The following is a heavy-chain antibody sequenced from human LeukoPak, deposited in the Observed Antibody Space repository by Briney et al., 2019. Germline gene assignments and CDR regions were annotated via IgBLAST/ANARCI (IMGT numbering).Heavy chain of an antibody. J-gene: IGHJ4*02. Sequence: PSQTLSLTCAVSGGSISSGGYSWSWIRQPPGKGLEWIGYIYHSGSTYYNPSLKSRVTISVDRSKNQFSLKLSSVTAADTAVYYCASYARRYDFWSGHYMGYFDYWGQGTLVTVSS. CDR2: IYHSGST. V-gene: IGHV4-30-2*01. D-gene: IGHD3-3*01. CDR1: GGSISSGGYS. CDR3: ASYARRYDFWSGHYMGYFDY.